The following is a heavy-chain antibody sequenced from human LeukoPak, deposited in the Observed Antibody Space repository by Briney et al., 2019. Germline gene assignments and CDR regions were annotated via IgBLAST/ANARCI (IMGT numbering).Heavy chain of an antibody. V-gene: IGHV4-34*01. CDR1: GGSFSGYY. J-gene: IGHJ6*03. D-gene: IGHD3-16*01. CDR3: TRRTRAYRYNYGGTSYYYMDV. CDR2: INHRGST. Sequence: SESLSLTCAVYGGSFSGYYWSWIRQPPGKGLEWIGEINHRGSTNYNPSLKSRVTISVDTSKNQFSLRLRSVNAADTAIYYCTRRTRAYRYNYGGTSYYYMDVWDKGTTVTISS.